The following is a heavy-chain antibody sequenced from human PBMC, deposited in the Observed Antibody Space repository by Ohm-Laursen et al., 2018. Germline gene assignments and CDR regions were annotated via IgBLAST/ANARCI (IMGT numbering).Heavy chain of an antibody. D-gene: IGHD3-3*01. CDR1: GFTFSSYA. CDR2: ISGSGGST. V-gene: IGHV3-23*01. CDR3: AKDSEWLFSPKADFDY. Sequence: SLRLSCAAPGFTFSSYAMSWVRQAPGKGLEWVSAISGSGGSTYYADSVKGRFTISRDNSKNTLYLQMNSLRAEDTAVYYCAKDSEWLFSPKADFDYWGQGTLVTVSS. J-gene: IGHJ4*02.